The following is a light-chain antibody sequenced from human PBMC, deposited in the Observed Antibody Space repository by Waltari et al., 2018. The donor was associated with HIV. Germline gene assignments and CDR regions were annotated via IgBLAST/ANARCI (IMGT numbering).Light chain of an antibody. CDR2: DNF. CDR1: SSNVGNFD. CDR3: ASWDYSLTGVV. V-gene: IGLV1-51*01. Sequence: QSVLTQPPAVSAAPGPKVTISCSGSSSNVGNFDVSWYQQVPGTAPKLLIYDNFKRPSVIPDRFSGSKSGTSATLAITELQTGDEADYYCASWDYSLTGVVFGGGTKLTVL. J-gene: IGLJ2*01.